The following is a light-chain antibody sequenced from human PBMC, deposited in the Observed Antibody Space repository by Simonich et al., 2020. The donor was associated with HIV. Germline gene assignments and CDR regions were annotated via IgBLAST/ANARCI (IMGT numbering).Light chain of an antibody. J-gene: IGLJ3*02. CDR3: QAWDSSTGWV. V-gene: IGLV3-1*01. Sequence: SYELTQPPSVSVSPGQTASIPCSGDKLGDKYACWYQQKAGQSPVLVINLDFKRPSGIPERFSGSNAGNTATLTISGTQAMDEADYYCQAWDSSTGWVFGGGTKLTVL. CDR1: KLGDKY. CDR2: LDF.